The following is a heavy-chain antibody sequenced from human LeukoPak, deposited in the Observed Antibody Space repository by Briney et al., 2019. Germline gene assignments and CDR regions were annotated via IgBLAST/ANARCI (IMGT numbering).Heavy chain of an antibody. CDR3: ARSYDILTGYYI. Sequence: SETLSLTCTVSGGSISSSSYYWGWIRQPPGKGLEWIGRIYTSGSTNYNPSLKSRVTMSVDTSKNQFSLKLSSVTAADTAVYYCARSYDILTGYYIWGQGTLVSVSS. J-gene: IGHJ4*02. V-gene: IGHV4-39*07. CDR1: GGSISSSSYY. D-gene: IGHD3-9*01. CDR2: IYTSGST.